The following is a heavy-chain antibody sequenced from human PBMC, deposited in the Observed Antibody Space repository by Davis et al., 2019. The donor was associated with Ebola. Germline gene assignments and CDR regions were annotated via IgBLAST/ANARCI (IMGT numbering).Heavy chain of an antibody. V-gene: IGHV3-74*01. CDR2: ISNDGSST. CDR1: GFSFSTFW. Sequence: GESLKISCAASGFSFSTFWMHWVRQAPGKGLVWVSRISNDGSSTYYADSVKGRFTISRDNAKNTLYLQMNSLRAEDTAVYYCADSWLPTSHLGQGTLVTVSS. CDR3: ADSWLPTSH. J-gene: IGHJ4*02. D-gene: IGHD6-19*01.